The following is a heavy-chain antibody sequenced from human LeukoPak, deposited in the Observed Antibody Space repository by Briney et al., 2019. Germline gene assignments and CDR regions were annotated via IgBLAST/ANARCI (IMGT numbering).Heavy chain of an antibody. D-gene: IGHD5-24*01. Sequence: SETLSLTCTVSGYSISSGYYWGWIRQPPGKGLEWIGSIYHSRSTYYNPSLKSRVTISVDTSKNQFSLKLSSVTAADTAVYYCARIRRDGYNVGSWYFDYWGQGTLVTVSS. J-gene: IGHJ4*02. V-gene: IGHV4-38-2*02. CDR2: IYHSRST. CDR3: ARIRRDGYNVGSWYFDY. CDR1: GYSISSGYY.